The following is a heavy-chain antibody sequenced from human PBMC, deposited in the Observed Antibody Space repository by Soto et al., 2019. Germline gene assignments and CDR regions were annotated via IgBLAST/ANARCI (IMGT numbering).Heavy chain of an antibody. CDR2: IYHSGST. J-gene: IGHJ4*02. CDR3: ARVPDY. V-gene: IGHV4-30-2*01. Sequence: QLQLQESGSGLVKPSQTLSLTCAVSGGSISSGGYSWSWIRQPPGKGLEWIGYIYHSGSTYYNPPPQSXXTISVDRSKNQFSLKLSSVTAADTAVYDCARVPDYWGQGTLVTVSS. CDR1: GGSISSGGYS.